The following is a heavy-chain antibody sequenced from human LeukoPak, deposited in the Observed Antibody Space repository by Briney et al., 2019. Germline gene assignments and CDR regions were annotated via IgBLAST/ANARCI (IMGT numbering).Heavy chain of an antibody. V-gene: IGHV4-38-2*02. CDR1: GYSISSGYY. CDR3: ARVIADHYFDY. J-gene: IGHJ4*02. CDR2: IYHSGST. D-gene: IGHD6-13*01. Sequence: PSDTLSLTCTVSGYSISSGYYWGWIRQPPGKGLEWIGSIYHSGSTYYNPSLKSRVTISVDTSKNQFSLKLSSVTAADTAVYYCARVIADHYFDYWGQGTLVTVSS.